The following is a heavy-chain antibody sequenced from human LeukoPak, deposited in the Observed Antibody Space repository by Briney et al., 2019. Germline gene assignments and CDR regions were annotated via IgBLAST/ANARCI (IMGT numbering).Heavy chain of an antibody. CDR2: ISSSSYI. J-gene: IGHJ1*01. CDR3: AREGTTRYFQH. D-gene: IGHD1-1*01. CDR1: GFTFSSYS. V-gene: IGHV3-21*01. Sequence: GGSLRLSCAVSGFTFSSYSMNWVRQAPGKGLEWVSSISSSSYIYYADSVKGRFTISRDNAKNSLYLQMNSLRAEDTAVYYCAREGTTRYFQHWGQGTLVTVSS.